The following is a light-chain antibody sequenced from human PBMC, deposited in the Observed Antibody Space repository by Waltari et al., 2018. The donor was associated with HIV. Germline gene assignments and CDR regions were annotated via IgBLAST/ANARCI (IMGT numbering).Light chain of an antibody. J-gene: IGLJ1*01. CDR2: YYD. Sequence: QSVLTQSPSVSEAPRQRVTISCSGSSSNIRNNAVTWYQQVPGKAPKLLIYYYDLLSSGVSDRFSGFKSGTSASLAIRGLQPEDEADYFCAAWDDSLNGYVFGSGTKVIV. CDR1: SSNIRNNA. V-gene: IGLV1-36*01. CDR3: AAWDDSLNGYV.